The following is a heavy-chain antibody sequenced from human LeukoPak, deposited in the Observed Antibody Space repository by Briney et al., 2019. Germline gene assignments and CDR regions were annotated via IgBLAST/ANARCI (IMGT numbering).Heavy chain of an antibody. CDR2: INPNSGGT. Sequence: ASVKVSCKASGYTFSGYYMHWVRQAPGQGLEWMGWINPNSGGTNYAQKFQGRVTMTRDTSISTAYMELSRLRSDDTAVYYCARAGLFGYYYMDVWGKGTTVTVSS. CDR3: ARAGLFGYYYMDV. D-gene: IGHD2-8*02. V-gene: IGHV1-2*02. CDR1: GYTFSGYY. J-gene: IGHJ6*03.